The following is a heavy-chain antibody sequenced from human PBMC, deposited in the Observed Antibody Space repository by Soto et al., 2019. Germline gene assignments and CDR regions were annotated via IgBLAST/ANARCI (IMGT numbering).Heavy chain of an antibody. V-gene: IGHV1-69*13. D-gene: IGHD3-3*01. CDR1: GGTFSSYA. Sequence: SVKVSCKASGGTFSSYAISWVRQAPGQGLEWMGGIIPIFGTANYAQKFQGRVTITADESTSTACMELSSLRSEDTAVYYCAGSPPLRFLEWLSPHYYYYGMDVWGQGTTVTVS. CDR3: AGSPPLRFLEWLSPHYYYYGMDV. J-gene: IGHJ6*02. CDR2: IIPIFGTA.